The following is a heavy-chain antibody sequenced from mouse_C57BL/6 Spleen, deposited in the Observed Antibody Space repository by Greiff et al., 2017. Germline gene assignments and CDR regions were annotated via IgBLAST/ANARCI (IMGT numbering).Heavy chain of an antibody. CDR1: GYTFTDYN. Sequence: EVQLQQSGPELVKPGASVKMSCKASGYTFTDYNMHWVKQSHGKSLEWIGYINPNDGGTSYNQKFKGKATLTVNTSSSTAYMELRSLTSADSAVYYCARGNWALSMDYWGQGTSVTVSS. D-gene: IGHD4-1*01. V-gene: IGHV1-22*01. CDR2: INPNDGGT. CDR3: ARGNWALSMDY. J-gene: IGHJ4*01.